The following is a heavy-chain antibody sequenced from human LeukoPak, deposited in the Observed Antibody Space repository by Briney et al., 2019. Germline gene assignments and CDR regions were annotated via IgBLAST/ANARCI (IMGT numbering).Heavy chain of an antibody. CDR3: AKDPVYGDYVGGRFDI. CDR2: IIGSGGST. V-gene: IGHV3-23*01. CDR1: GFTFSHYA. J-gene: IGHJ3*02. D-gene: IGHD4-17*01. Sequence: PGGSLRLSCAASGFTFSHYAMSWVRQAPGKGLEWVSVIIGSGGSTSYADSVKGRFTISRDNSKNTLYLQMNSLRAEDTAVYYCAKDPVYGDYVGGRFDIWGQGTMVTVSS.